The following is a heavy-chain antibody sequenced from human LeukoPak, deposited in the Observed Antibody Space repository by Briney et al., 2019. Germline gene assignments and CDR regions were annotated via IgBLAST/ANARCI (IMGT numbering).Heavy chain of an antibody. CDR1: GFTFRSYA. CDR2: ISHDSGEK. CDR3: ARGSGSSAGPGGY. V-gene: IGHV3-48*01. Sequence: GGSLRLSCATSGFTFRSYAMNWIRQARGKGLERVSHISHDSGEKDYADSVKGRFTISRDNGKNSVFLQMNSLRVEDTAVYFCARGSGSSAGPGGYWGQGILVTVSS. D-gene: IGHD6-6*01. J-gene: IGHJ4*02.